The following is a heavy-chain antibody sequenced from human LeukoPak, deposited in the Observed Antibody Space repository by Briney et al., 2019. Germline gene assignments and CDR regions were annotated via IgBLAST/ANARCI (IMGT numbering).Heavy chain of an antibody. D-gene: IGHD2-15*01. Sequence: SETLSLTCAVYGGSFSGYYWSWLRQPPGKGLEWIGEINHSGSTNYNPSLKSRVTISVDTSKNQFSLKLSSVTAADTAVYYCARLVVVAATPRFDPWGQGTLVTVSS. CDR2: INHSGST. V-gene: IGHV4-34*01. CDR1: GGSFSGYY. CDR3: ARLVVVAATPRFDP. J-gene: IGHJ5*02.